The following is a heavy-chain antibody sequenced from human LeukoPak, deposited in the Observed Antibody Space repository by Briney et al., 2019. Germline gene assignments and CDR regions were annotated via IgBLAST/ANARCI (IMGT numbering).Heavy chain of an antibody. V-gene: IGHV3-9*03. D-gene: IGHD5-18*01. CDR1: GFTFDDYA. CDR2: ISWNSGTI. CDR3: AKDLYRGEDTAMVTFDY. J-gene: IGHJ4*02. Sequence: GGSLRLSCAASGFTFDDYAMHWVRQAPGKGLEWVSSISWNSGTIGYADSVKGRFTISRDRAKISLYMQMNSLRAEDMALYYCAKDLYRGEDTAMVTFDYWGQGTLVTVSS.